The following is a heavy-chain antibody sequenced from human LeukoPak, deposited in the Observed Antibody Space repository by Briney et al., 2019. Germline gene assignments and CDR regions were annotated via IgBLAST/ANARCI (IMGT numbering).Heavy chain of an antibody. Sequence: PSGTLSLTCTVSGGSISSYYWSWIRQPAGKGLEWIGRIYTSGSTNYNPSLKSRVTISVDKSKNQFSLKLSSVTAADTAVYYCARPYDSSADDAFDIWGQGTMVTVSS. J-gene: IGHJ3*02. CDR1: GGSISSYY. CDR3: ARPYDSSADDAFDI. V-gene: IGHV4-4*07. CDR2: IYTSGST. D-gene: IGHD3-22*01.